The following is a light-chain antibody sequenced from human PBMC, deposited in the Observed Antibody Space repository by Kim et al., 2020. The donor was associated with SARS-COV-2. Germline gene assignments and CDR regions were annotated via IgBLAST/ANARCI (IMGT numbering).Light chain of an antibody. Sequence: IVMTQSPATLSVSPGERVTLSCRASQSVRNNLAWYQQRPGQAPRLLIYGASTRATDVSDRFSGSGSGTEFTLTIRSLQSEDLAVYYCQQYNDWPLFTFGGWTKVDIK. CDR3: QQYNDWPLFT. CDR2: GAS. V-gene: IGKV3-15*01. J-gene: IGKJ4*01. CDR1: QSVRNN.